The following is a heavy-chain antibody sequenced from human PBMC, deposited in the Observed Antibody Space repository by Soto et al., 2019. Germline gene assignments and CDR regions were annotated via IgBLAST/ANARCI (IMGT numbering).Heavy chain of an antibody. CDR3: ARVDHRGYFAILTDY. J-gene: IGHJ4*02. CDR1: GDSLSSGGHY. CDR2: IYDSVNT. D-gene: IGHD3-9*01. V-gene: IGHV4-31*02. Sequence: SETLSLTCTVSGDSLSSGGHYWSWIRQHPGKGLEWIGHIYDSVNTYYSPSLRSRVTISADMSKNQFSLNLRSVTAADTAVYYCARVDHRGYFAILTDYWGQGTLVTVPQ.